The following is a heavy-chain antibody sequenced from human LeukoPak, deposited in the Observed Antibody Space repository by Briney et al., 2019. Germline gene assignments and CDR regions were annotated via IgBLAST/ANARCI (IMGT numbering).Heavy chain of an antibody. CDR3: AKNYGSGSSFSDY. J-gene: IGHJ4*02. CDR2: IIPIFGTA. V-gene: IGHV1-69*06. Sequence: GASVTVSCKASGGTFSSYAISWVRQAPGQGLEWMGGIIPIFGTANYAQKFQGRVTITADKSTSTAYMELSSLRSEDTAVYYCAKNYGSGSSFSDYWGQGTLVTVSS. D-gene: IGHD3-10*01. CDR1: GGTFSSYA.